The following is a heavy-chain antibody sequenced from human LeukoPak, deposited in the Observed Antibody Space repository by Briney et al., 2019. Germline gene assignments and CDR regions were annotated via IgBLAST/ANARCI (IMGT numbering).Heavy chain of an antibody. CDR3: ARTTGDDSGYRANNY. CDR1: GFTFHNHG. V-gene: IGHV3-23*01. Sequence: GGSLRLSCEASGFTFHNHGMSWVRQAPGKGLEWVSVISGSSSKTYYADSVRGRFTVSRDNSKNTLYLQMSSLRVDDTAVYYCARTTGDDSGYRANNYWGQGTLVTVSS. J-gene: IGHJ4*02. D-gene: IGHD3-22*01. CDR2: ISGSSSKT.